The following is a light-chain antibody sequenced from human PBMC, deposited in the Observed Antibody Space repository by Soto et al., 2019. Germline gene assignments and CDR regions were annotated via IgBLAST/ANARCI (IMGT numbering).Light chain of an antibody. CDR1: SSDVGGYNY. V-gene: IGLV2-14*01. J-gene: IGLJ2*01. CDR2: DVS. CDR3: SSYTSSSLVV. Sequence: QSALTQPASVSGSPGQSITISCTGTSSDVGGYNYVSWYQQHPGKAPKLMIYDVSNRPSGVSNRFSGSKSGNTASLTISGRQAEDAADYYCSSYTSSSLVVFGGVTKVNVL.